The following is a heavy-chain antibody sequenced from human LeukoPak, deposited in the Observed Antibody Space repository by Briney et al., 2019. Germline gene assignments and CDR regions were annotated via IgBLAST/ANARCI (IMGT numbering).Heavy chain of an antibody. Sequence: GGSLRLSCAASGFTFSNAWMSWVRQAPGKGLEWVGRIKSKTDGGTTDYAAPVKGRFTISRDDSKNTLYLQMNSLRPEDTAFYYCAKDRNYDFWNGPFDYWGRGTLVTVSS. V-gene: IGHV3-15*05. CDR2: IKSKTDGGTT. J-gene: IGHJ4*02. CDR1: GFTFSNAW. CDR3: AKDRNYDFWNGPFDY. D-gene: IGHD3-3*01.